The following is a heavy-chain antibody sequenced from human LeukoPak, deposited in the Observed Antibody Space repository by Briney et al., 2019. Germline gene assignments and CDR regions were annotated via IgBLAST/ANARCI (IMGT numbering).Heavy chain of an antibody. CDR1: GFIFSTYA. J-gene: IGHJ4*02. CDR2: ISGSGGST. CDR3: VKENIVVGAHGDY. Sequence: PGGSLRLSCAASGFIFSTYAMSWVRQAPGKGLEWVSAISGSGGSTYYAESVKGRFTIPRDNSKKTVYLQMNSLRAEDTAVYYCVKENIVVGAHGDYWGQGTLVTVSS. V-gene: IGHV3-23*01. D-gene: IGHD2-2*01.